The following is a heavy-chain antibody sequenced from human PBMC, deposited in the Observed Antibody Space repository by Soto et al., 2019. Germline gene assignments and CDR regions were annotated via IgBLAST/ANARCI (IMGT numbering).Heavy chain of an antibody. D-gene: IGHD3-22*01. CDR3: ARDRRYYDSSGYYYSVLDY. V-gene: IGHV3-13*04. Sequence: GGSLTLSCATSGFTFSSYDMQWVRQATGKGLEWVSAIGTAGDTYYPGSVKGRFTISRENAKNSLYLQMNSLRAGDTAVYYCARDRRYYDSSGYYYSVLDYWGQGT. J-gene: IGHJ4*02. CDR2: IGTAGDT. CDR1: GFTFSSYD.